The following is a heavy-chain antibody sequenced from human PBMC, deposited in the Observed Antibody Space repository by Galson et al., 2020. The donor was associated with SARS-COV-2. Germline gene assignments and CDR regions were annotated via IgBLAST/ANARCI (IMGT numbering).Heavy chain of an antibody. D-gene: IGHD3-10*01. CDR2: IYYSGST. Sequence: ASETLSLTCTVSGGSISSYYWSWIRQPPGKGLEWIGYIYYSGSTNYNPSLKSRVTISVDTSKNQFSLKLSSVTAADTAVYYCARDFAPMVRGVMRLYNWFDPWGQGTLVTVSS. CDR3: ARDFAPMVRGVMRLYNWFDP. J-gene: IGHJ5*02. V-gene: IGHV4-59*01. CDR1: GGSISSYY.